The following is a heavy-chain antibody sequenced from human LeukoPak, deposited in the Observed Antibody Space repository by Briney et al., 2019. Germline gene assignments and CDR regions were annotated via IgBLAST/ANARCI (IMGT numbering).Heavy chain of an antibody. D-gene: IGHD1-26*01. CDR3: ARGFRSNPHDAFDI. V-gene: IGHV3-66*02. CDR1: GSTFSSYS. CDR2: LYSAGST. Sequence: PGGSLRLSCAASGSTFSSYSMNWVRQAPGKGLEWVSLLYSAGSTYYADSVTGRFTISRDNSQNTLYLQMNSLRPDDTAVYYCARGFRSNPHDAFDIWGQGTMVTVSS. J-gene: IGHJ3*02.